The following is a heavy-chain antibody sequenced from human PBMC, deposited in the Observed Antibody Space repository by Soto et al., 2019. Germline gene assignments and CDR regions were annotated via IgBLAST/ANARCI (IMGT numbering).Heavy chain of an antibody. Sequence: SETLSLTCTVSGASTTNYYWDWIRQPPGKGLEWIGDIYYSGSTNYSPSLKSRLTISVDTSKNQFSLRLNSVTAADTAVYYCARRTGGHRAMDVWGPGTTVTVSS. CDR1: GASTTNYY. CDR2: IYYSGST. CDR3: ARRTGGHRAMDV. J-gene: IGHJ6*02. V-gene: IGHV4-59*01.